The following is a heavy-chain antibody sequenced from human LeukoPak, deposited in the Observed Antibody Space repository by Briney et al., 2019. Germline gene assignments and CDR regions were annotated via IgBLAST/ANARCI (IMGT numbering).Heavy chain of an antibody. V-gene: IGHV4-34*01. CDR2: INHSGST. D-gene: IGHD3-10*01. J-gene: IGHJ5*02. Sequence: SETLSLTCAVYGGSFSGYCWSWIRQPPGKGLEWIGEINHSGSTNYNPSLKSRVTISVDTSKNQFSLKLSSVTAADTAVYYCARQGAMVRGVIGTWRGWFDPWGQGTLVTVSS. CDR3: ARQGAMVRGVIGTWRGWFDP. CDR1: GGSFSGYC.